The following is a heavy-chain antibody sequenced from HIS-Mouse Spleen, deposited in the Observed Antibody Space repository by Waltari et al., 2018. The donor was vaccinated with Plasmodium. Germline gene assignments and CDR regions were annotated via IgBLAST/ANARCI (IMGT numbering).Heavy chain of an antibody. CDR1: GFALCSYW. V-gene: IGHV3-7*01. Sequence: EVQLVESGGGLVQPGGSLRLSCEPSGFALCSYWMSWVRQAPGKGLEWVANIKQDGSEKYYVDSVKGRFTISRDNAKNSLYLQMNSLRAEDTAVYYCASSWYWYFDLWGRGTLVTVSS. D-gene: IGHD6-13*01. CDR2: IKQDGSEK. J-gene: IGHJ2*01. CDR3: ASSWYWYFDL.